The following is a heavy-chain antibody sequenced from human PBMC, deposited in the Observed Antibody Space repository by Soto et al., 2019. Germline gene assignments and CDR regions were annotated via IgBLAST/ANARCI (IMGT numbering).Heavy chain of an antibody. D-gene: IGHD2-2*01. J-gene: IGHJ4*02. V-gene: IGHV1-18*01. Sequence: ASVKVSCKASGYTFTSYGISWVRQAPGQGLEWMGWISAYNGNTNYAQKLQGRVTMTTDTSTSTAYMGLRSLRSDDTAVYYCARGMAAYCSSTGCYEMLCWGQGTLVTVSS. CDR1: GYTFTSYG. CDR3: ARGMAAYCSSTGCYEMLC. CDR2: ISAYNGNT.